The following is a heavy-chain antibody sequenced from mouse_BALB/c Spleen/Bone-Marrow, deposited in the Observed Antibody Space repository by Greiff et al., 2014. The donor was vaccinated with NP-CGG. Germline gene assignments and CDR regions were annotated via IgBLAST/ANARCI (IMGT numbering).Heavy chain of an antibody. Sequence: VQLQQPGPELVKPGASMKISCKASSYSFTGYTMNWVKQSHGKNLEWIGLINPYNGGTSYNQKFKGKATLTVDKSSSTAYMELLSLTSEDSAVYYCAREEGYDEGEYFDVWGAGTTVTVSS. J-gene: IGHJ1*01. CDR2: INPYNGGT. D-gene: IGHD2-14*01. V-gene: IGHV1-18*01. CDR1: SYSFTGYT. CDR3: AREEGYDEGEYFDV.